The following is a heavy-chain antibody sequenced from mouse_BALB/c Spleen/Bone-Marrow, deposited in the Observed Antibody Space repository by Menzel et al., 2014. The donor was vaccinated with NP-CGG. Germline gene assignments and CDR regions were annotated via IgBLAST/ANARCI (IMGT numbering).Heavy chain of an antibody. V-gene: IGHV1-18*01. CDR2: INPYNGGT. D-gene: IGHD1-1*01. CDR3: ASYYGSTWYFDV. J-gene: IGHJ1*01. Sequence: VQLKQSGPELVKPGASMKISCKASGYSFTGYTMNWVKQSHGKNLEWIGLINPYNGGTTYNQYFKGKATLTVDRSSSTAYMELLSLTSEDSAVYYCASYYGSTWYFDVWGAGTTVTVPS. CDR1: GYSFTGYT.